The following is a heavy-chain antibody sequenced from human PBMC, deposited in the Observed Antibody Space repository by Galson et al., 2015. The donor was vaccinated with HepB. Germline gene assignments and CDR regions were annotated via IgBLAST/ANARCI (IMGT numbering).Heavy chain of an antibody. CDR1: GYSFSSYA. CDR2: IDADNGKT. D-gene: IGHD6-19*01. Sequence: SVKVSCKASGYSFSSYAIHWVRQAPGQRLEWMGWIDADNGKTDFSQRFQGRVTITRDTSASTVYMEMSSLRSEDTAIYYCARDPYTSGWLFDYWGQGTLVTGSS. CDR3: ARDPYTSGWLFDY. J-gene: IGHJ4*02. V-gene: IGHV1-3*01.